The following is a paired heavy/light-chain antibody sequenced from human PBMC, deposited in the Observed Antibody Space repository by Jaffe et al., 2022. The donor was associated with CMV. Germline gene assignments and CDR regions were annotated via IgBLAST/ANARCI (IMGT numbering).Heavy chain of an antibody. V-gene: IGHV3-72*01. CDR3: ATVGRGDYYDSSAYYYPGAFDI. CDR2: SRDKANTYAT. J-gene: IGHJ3*02. CDR1: GFTFSDHY. Sequence: EVQLVESGGGLVQPGGSLRLSCAASGFTFSDHYIDWVRQAPGKGLEWVGRSRDKANTYATEYAASVKGRFTISRDDSKNSLYLQMNSLKTEDTAVYYCATVGRGDYYDSSAYYYPGAFDIWGQGTMVTVSS. D-gene: IGHD3-22*01.
Light chain of an antibody. Sequence: SYELTQPPSVSVSPGQTARITCSGDALPKQFAYWYQQKPGQAPVLVIYKDSERPSGIPERFSGSSSGTTVTLTISGVQAEDEADYYCHSAESTTTPVIFGGGTKLTVL. CDR2: KDS. V-gene: IGLV3-25*03. J-gene: IGLJ2*01. CDR1: ALPKQF. CDR3: HSAESTTTPVI.